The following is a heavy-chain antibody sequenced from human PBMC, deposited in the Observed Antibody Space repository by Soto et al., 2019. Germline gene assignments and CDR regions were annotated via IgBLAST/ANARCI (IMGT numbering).Heavy chain of an antibody. CDR1: GYSLSSGYF. J-gene: IGHJ1*01. V-gene: IGHV4-38-2*01. Sequence: PSETLSLTCDVSGYSLSSGYFWDWIRQPPGKGLEWIGSIYHSGSTKYNPSLKSRVNMSVDTSKNQFSLKPSSVTAADTAVYYRPRASTRQYRDQGPLVTGSS. CDR3: PRASTRQY. D-gene: IGHD4-4*01. CDR2: IYHSGST.